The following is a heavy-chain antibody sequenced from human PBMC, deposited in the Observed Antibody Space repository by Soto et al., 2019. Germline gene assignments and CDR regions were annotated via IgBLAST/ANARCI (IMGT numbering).Heavy chain of an antibody. CDR3: ARGRLKYCTGSACKVSEYCQH. J-gene: IGHJ1*01. CDR2: ISHIGST. D-gene: IGHD2-8*02. CDR1: GDSISSSHW. V-gene: IGHV4-4*02. Sequence: SETLSLTCAVSGDSISSSHWGSWVRQPPGKGLEWIGEISHIGSTNYNPSLKSRVTISVDTSKDQFSLKLTSVTAADTAVYYCARGRLKYCTGSACKVSEYCQHWGQGALVTVSS.